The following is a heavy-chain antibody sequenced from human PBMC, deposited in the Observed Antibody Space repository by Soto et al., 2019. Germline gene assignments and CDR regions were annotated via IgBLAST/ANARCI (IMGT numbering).Heavy chain of an antibody. V-gene: IGHV1-18*01. D-gene: IGHD1-1*01. J-gene: IGHJ4*02. Sequence: QVHLVQSGAEVKKPGASVKVSCKASGYTFTSYGITWVRQAPGQGLEWMGWISAHNGNTDYAQKLQGRVIVTRDTSTSTAYMELRGVISDDTAVYYCARGRYGDSWGQGALVTVSS. CDR1: GYTFTSYG. CDR3: ARGRYGDS. CDR2: ISAHNGNT.